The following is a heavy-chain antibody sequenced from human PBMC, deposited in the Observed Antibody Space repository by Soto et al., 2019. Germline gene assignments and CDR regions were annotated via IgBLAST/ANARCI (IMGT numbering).Heavy chain of an antibody. V-gene: IGHV3-30*18. CDR1: GFVFSSYG. CDR2: ISYDGRNR. CDR3: AKETYYYDSSGYYVFDY. D-gene: IGHD3-22*01. Sequence: QVQLVESGGGVVQPGRSLRLSCEASGFVFSSYGIHWVRQAPGKGLEWVAGISYDGRNRYYTDSVKGRFTISRDNSMKTLCLQMNSLRAEETAVYCCAKETYYYDSSGYYVFDYWGQGTLVTVSS. J-gene: IGHJ4*02.